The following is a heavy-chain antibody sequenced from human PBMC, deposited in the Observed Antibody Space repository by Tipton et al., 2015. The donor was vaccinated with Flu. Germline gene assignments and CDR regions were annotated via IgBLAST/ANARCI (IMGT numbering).Heavy chain of an antibody. CDR3: ARETRFGRFLEWLLDY. J-gene: IGHJ4*02. CDR1: GGSISSSSYY. CDR2: TYYSGST. V-gene: IGHV4-61*01. Sequence: TLSLTCAVSGGSISSSSYYWGWIRQPPGKGLEWIGYTYYSGSTNYNPSLKSRVTISVDTSKNQFSLKLSSVTAADTAVYYCARETRFGRFLEWLLDYWGQGTLVTVSS. D-gene: IGHD3-3*01.